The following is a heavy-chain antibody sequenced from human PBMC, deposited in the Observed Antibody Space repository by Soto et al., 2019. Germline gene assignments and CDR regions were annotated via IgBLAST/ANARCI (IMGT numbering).Heavy chain of an antibody. J-gene: IGHJ4*02. V-gene: IGHV3-48*01. CDR2: ISSSSSTI. CDR1: GFTFSSYS. D-gene: IGHD3-16*01. Sequence: EVQLVESGGGLVQPGGSLRLSCAASGFTFSSYSMNWVRQAPGKGLEWVSYISSSSSTIYYADSVKGRFTISRDNAKNSLYLQMNSLSAEVTAVYYCARGVQPYAYDYWGQGTLVTVSS. CDR3: ARGVQPYAYDY.